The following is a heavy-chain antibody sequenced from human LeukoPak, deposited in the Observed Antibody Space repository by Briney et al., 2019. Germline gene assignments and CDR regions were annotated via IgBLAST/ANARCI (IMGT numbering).Heavy chain of an antibody. D-gene: IGHD1-26*01. CDR3: ARYSGSYPHDAFEI. CDR1: GGSFSGYY. V-gene: IGHV4-34*12. CDR2: IIDTGST. J-gene: IGHJ3*02. Sequence: PSETLSLTCAVYGGSFSGYYWSWIRQPPGKGLEWIGEIIDTGSTKYNSSLKSRVTISVDTSKNQFSLKLRSVTAADTAVYYCARYSGSYPHDAFEIWGQGTMVTVSS.